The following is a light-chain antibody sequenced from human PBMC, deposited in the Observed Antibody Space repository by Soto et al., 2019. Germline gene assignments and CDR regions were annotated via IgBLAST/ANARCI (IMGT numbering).Light chain of an antibody. V-gene: IGLV2-14*01. CDR3: SSYTRSATWV. CDR2: EAT. Sequence: QSALTQPASVSGSPGQSITISCTGTGSDIGGYNYVSWYQQHPGKAPQLIIYEATDRPSGVSNRFSGSKSGNTASLTISGLQAEDEADYYCSSYTRSATWVFGGGTKLTVL. CDR1: GSDIGGYNY. J-gene: IGLJ3*02.